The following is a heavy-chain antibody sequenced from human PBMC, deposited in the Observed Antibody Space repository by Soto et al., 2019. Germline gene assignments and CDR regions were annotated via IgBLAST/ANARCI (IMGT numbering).Heavy chain of an antibody. D-gene: IGHD4-17*01. CDR3: AASDYGDSLVNAFDI. CDR1: GYTFTSYG. V-gene: IGHV1-18*01. J-gene: IGHJ3*02. CDR2: ISAYNGNT. Sequence: ASVKVSCKASGYTFTSYGISWVRQAPGQGLEWMGWISAYNGNTNYAQKLQGRVTMTTDTSTSTAYMELRSLRSDDTAVYYCAASDYGDSLVNAFDIWGQGTMVTVSS.